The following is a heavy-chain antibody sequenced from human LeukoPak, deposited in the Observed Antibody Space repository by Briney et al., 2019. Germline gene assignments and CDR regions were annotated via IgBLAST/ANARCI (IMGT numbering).Heavy chain of an antibody. CDR3: AKRKEKYYDSSGYYDY. V-gene: IGHV3-23*01. CDR1: GFTFSSYA. D-gene: IGHD3-22*01. CDR2: ISGSGGST. Sequence: PGGSLRLSCAASGFTFSSYAMSWVRQAPGKGLEWVSAISGSGGSTYYADSVKGRFTISRDNSKNTLYLQMNSLRAEDTAVYYCAKRKEKYYDSSGYYDYWGQGTLVTVSS. J-gene: IGHJ4*02.